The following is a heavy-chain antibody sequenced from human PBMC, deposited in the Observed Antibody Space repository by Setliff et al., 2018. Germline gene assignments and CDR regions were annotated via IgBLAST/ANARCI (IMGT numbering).Heavy chain of an antibody. J-gene: IGHJ3*01. CDR2: IYHSGSA. CDR1: GDSISSGDYF. Sequence: PSETLSLTCTVSGDSISSGDYFWSWTRQPPGKGLEWIAYIYHSGSAYYNPSLKSRVTMSVDTSKNQFSLHLTSVTAADTAVYYCAREVGTSTSSDAFDVWGQGMMVTVS. CDR3: AREVGTSTSSDAFDV. V-gene: IGHV4-30-4*08. D-gene: IGHD1-26*01.